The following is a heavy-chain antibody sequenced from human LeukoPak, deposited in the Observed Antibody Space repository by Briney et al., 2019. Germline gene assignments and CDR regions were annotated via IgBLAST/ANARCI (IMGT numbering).Heavy chain of an antibody. Sequence: GGSLRLSCAASGFTFSSYWMYWVRQAPGKGLVWVSRINSDGSSTNYADSVKGRFTISRDNAKYTLYLQMNSLRAEDTAVYYCARTTYDYGGVYYFDYWGQGTLVTVSS. CDR1: GFTFSSYW. CDR3: ARTTYDYGGVYYFDY. J-gene: IGHJ4*02. D-gene: IGHD4-23*01. V-gene: IGHV3-74*01. CDR2: INSDGSST.